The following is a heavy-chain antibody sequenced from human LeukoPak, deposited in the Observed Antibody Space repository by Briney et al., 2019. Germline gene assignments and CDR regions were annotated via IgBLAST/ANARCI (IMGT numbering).Heavy chain of an antibody. Sequence: ASVKVSCKASGGTFSSYAISWVRQAPGQGLEWMGGIIPIFGTANYAQKFQGRVTITTDESTSTAYMELSSLRSEDTAVYYCATGSVVPAAIWKGAFDIWGQGAMVTVSS. D-gene: IGHD2-2*01. CDR3: ATGSVVPAAIWKGAFDI. J-gene: IGHJ3*02. CDR1: GGTFSSYA. CDR2: IIPIFGTA. V-gene: IGHV1-69*05.